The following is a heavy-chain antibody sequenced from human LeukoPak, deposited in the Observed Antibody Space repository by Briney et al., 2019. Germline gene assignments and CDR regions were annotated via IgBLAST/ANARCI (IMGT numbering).Heavy chain of an antibody. J-gene: IGHJ6*03. CDR2: INHSGST. V-gene: IGHV4-34*01. D-gene: IGHD6-13*01. CDR3: ARGGIAAAGTLYYYYYYMDV. Sequence: PSATLSLTCAVYGGSFNGYYWSWIRQPPGKGLEWIGEINHSGSTNYNPSLKSRVTISVDTSKNQFSLKLSSVTAADTAVYYCARGGIAAAGTLYYYYYYMDVWGKGTTVTVSS. CDR1: GGSFNGYY.